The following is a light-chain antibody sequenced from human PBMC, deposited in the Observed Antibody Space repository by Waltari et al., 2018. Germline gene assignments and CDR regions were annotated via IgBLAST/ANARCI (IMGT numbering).Light chain of an antibody. CDR1: DLEDYY. CDR2: QDT. V-gene: IGLV3-1*01. J-gene: IGLJ2*01. CDR3: QAWDNSAVV. Sequence: SYKLTQPPSLPVSPGQTASITCPGDDLEDYYVAWYQQRPGQSPVLLIYQDTKRPSGIPERFSGSNSGNTATLTIRETQTIDDADYYCQAWDNSAVVFGGGTTLTVL.